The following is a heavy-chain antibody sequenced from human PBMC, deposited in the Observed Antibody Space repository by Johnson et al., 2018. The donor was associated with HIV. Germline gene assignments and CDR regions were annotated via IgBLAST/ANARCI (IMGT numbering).Heavy chain of an antibody. CDR3: AKEAPGRWELLIWAAFDI. V-gene: IGHV3-30*18. CDR2: ISYDGSNK. Sequence: QVQLVESGGGLVQPGGSLRLSCAASGFTFSSSWMSWVRQAPGNGLEWVAVISYDGSNKDYDASVKGRFTIFRDSSKNTLFLQMNSLRVDDTAVYYCAKEAPGRWELLIWAAFDIWGQGTMVTVSS. J-gene: IGHJ3*02. CDR1: GFTFSSSW. D-gene: IGHD4-23*01.